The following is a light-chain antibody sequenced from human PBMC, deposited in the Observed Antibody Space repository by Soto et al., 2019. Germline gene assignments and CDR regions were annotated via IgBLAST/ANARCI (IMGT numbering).Light chain of an antibody. Sequence: DIQMTQSPSSLSAFVGDRVTINCRASQGIGNDLGWYQQRPGTAPKRLLYSASTLQSVVPSRFSGNGSVTEFTRTISSLRPDALAPYCCLPYTVFSYTFCQGTPLEIK. J-gene: IGKJ2*01. CDR2: SAS. V-gene: IGKV1-17*01. CDR1: QGIGND. CDR3: LPYTVFSYT.